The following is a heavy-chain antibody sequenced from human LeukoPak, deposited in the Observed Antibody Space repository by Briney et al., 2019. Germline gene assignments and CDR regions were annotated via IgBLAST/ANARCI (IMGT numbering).Heavy chain of an antibody. CDR3: ASLNTDYYYGMDV. Sequence: SVKVSCKASGGTFSSYAISWVRQAPGQGLEWMGGIIPIFGTANYAQKFQGRVTITADESTSTAYMELSSLRSEDTAVYYCASLNTDYYYGMDVWGQGTTVTVSS. J-gene: IGHJ6*02. CDR1: GGTFSSYA. D-gene: IGHD2-2*02. CDR2: IIPIFGTA. V-gene: IGHV1-69*13.